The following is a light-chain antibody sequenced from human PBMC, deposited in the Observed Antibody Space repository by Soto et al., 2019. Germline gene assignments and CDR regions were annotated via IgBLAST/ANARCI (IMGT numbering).Light chain of an antibody. J-gene: IGKJ3*01. CDR1: QGVGGW. V-gene: IGKV1-12*01. CDR2: ATS. Sequence: IQMTQSPFSVSASVGDRVTMTCRASQGVGGWLAWYQQKPGKVPKLLIYATSSLHSGVPSRFSGSGSGTDFTLSISSLQPEDFATYYCQQTHSLPLSFGPGTKVDIK. CDR3: QQTHSLPLS.